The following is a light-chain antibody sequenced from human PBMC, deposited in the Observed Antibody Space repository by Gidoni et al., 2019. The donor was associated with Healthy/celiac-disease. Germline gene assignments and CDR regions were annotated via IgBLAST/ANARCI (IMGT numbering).Light chain of an antibody. V-gene: IGLV2-23*02. CDR3: CSYAGSSNVV. J-gene: IGLJ2*01. CDR2: DVS. CDR1: SSDVGSYNL. Sequence: QSALTQPASVSGSPGQSITISCTGTSSDVGSYNLVSWYQKHPGKAPKLMIYDVSKRPSGVSNRFSGSKSGNTASLTISGLQAEDEADYYCCSYAGSSNVVFGGGTKLTVL.